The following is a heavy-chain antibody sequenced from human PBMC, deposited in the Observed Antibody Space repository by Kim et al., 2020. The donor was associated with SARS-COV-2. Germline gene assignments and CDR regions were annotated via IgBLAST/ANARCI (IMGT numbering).Heavy chain of an antibody. V-gene: IGHV3-74*01. D-gene: IGHD6-13*01. Sequence: GGSLRLSCAASGFTFSSYWMHWVRQAPGKGLVWVSRIYNDGSSTNYADSVKGRFTISRDNAKNTLYLQMNSLRADDTAVYYCVTEAAGGGRYFDYWGQGTLGGVS. J-gene: IGHJ4*02. CDR1: GFTFSSYW. CDR3: VTEAAGGGRYFDY. CDR2: IYNDGSST.